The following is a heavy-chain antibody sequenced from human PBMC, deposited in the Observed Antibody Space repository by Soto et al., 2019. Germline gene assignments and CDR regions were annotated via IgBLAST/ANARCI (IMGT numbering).Heavy chain of an antibody. CDR1: GGSIGSSRYY. CDR3: ARHEGMATMEYYFDY. D-gene: IGHD5-12*01. V-gene: IGHV4-39*01. Sequence: QLQLQESGPGLVKPSETLSLTCTVSGGSIGSSRYYWGWIRQPPGKGLEWIGSIYYSGSTYYNPSITSRITISVDTSKNQLSLKLNSVTDADTAVYYCARHEGMATMEYYFDYWGQGTLVTVSS. CDR2: IYYSGST. J-gene: IGHJ4*02.